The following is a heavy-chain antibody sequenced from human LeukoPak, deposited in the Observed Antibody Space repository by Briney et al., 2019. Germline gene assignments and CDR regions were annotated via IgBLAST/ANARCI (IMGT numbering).Heavy chain of an antibody. J-gene: IGHJ6*03. CDR2: IYTSGST. CDR3: ARSSDGYCSSTSCSSPDYYYYYMDV. V-gene: IGHV4-61*02. D-gene: IGHD2-2*01. Sequence: SETLSLTCTVSGGSISSGSYYWSWIRQPAGKGLEWIGRIYTSGSTNYNPSLKSRVTISVDTSKNQFSLKLSSVTAADTAVYYCARSSDGYCSSTSCSSPDYYYYYMDVWGEGTTVTVSS. CDR1: GGSISSGSYY.